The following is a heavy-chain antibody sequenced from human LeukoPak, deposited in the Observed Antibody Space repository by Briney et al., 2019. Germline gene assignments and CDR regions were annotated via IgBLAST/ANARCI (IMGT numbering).Heavy chain of an antibody. Sequence: GGSLRLSCAASGFTVSDNFISWVRQAPGKGLEWVSTIHSGGTTYYADSMKGRFTISRDISENTVYLQMNSLRADDTAMYYCATRVRGVSILDYWGQGILVTVSS. CDR3: ATRVRGVSILDY. V-gene: IGHV3-53*01. CDR2: IHSGGTT. CDR1: GFTVSDNF. D-gene: IGHD3-10*01. J-gene: IGHJ4*02.